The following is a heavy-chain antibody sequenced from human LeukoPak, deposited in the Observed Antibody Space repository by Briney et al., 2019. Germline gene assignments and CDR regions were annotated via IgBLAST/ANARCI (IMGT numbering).Heavy chain of an antibody. CDR1: GGSISSYY. V-gene: IGHV4-59*12. D-gene: IGHD4-17*01. CDR2: IYHSGST. J-gene: IGHJ4*02. CDR3: ARVSTVTD. Sequence: SETLSLTCTVSGGSISSYYWSWIRQPPGKGLEWIGYIYHSGSTYYNPSLKSRVTISVDRSKNQFSLKLSSVTAADTAVYYCARVSTVTDWGQGTLVTVSS.